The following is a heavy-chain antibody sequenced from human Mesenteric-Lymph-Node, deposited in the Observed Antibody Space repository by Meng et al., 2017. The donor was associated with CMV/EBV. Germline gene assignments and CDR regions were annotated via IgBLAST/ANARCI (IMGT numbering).Heavy chain of an antibody. V-gene: IGHV3-23*03. D-gene: IGHD3-10*01. CDR2: IYSGGSST. Sequence: GESLKISCAASGFTFSSYAMSWVRQAPGKGLEWVSVIYSGGSSTYYADSVKDRFTISRDNSKNTLYLQMNSLRAEDTAVYYCAKDGDVLLWFGELLSGHPEYYYYGMDVWGQGTTVTVSS. J-gene: IGHJ6*02. CDR1: GFTFSSYA. CDR3: AKDGDVLLWFGELLSGHPEYYYYGMDV.